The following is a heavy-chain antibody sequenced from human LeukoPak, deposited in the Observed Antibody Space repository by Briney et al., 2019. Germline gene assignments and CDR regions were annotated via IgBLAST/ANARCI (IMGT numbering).Heavy chain of an antibody. V-gene: IGHV1-69*05. CDR1: GGTFNNHA. D-gene: IGHD5-24*01. Sequence: SVKVSCKASGGTFNNHAINWVRQAPGQGLEWMGRIIPIFGTANYAQKFQGRVTITTDESTSTAYMELSSLRSEDTAVYYCASDHLQYSEGNWFDPWGQGTLVTVSS. CDR2: IIPIFGTA. CDR3: ASDHLQYSEGNWFDP. J-gene: IGHJ5*02.